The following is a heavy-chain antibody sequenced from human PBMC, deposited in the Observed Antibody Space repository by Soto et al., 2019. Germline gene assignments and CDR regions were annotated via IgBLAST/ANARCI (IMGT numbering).Heavy chain of an antibody. CDR3: ARLVIGSSRAFDI. V-gene: IGHV3-23*01. J-gene: IGHJ3*02. Sequence: VQLLESGGGLAQPGGSLRLSCAASGFAFTGHPMSWVRQAPEKGLEWVAGISDGGDLTYNADSVKGRFTISRDNSRNTLYLQMNSLRAEDTAVYSCARLVIGSSRAFDIWGQGTMVTVSS. CDR2: ISDGGDLT. D-gene: IGHD6-19*01. CDR1: GFAFTGHP.